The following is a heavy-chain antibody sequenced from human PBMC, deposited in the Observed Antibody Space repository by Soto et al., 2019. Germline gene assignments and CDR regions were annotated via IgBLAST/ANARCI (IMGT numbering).Heavy chain of an antibody. CDR1: GYTFTSYC. Sequence: ASLKGFCKASGYTFTSYCISWVGQSRGQGREWMGWISADNGNTNYAQKVQGRVIMTTDTTTSTAYMELRSLRSDDTAVYYCARDIATTGTRWFDPWGQGTLVTVSS. V-gene: IGHV1-18*04. D-gene: IGHD6-13*01. CDR3: ARDIATTGTRWFDP. J-gene: IGHJ5*02. CDR2: ISADNGNT.